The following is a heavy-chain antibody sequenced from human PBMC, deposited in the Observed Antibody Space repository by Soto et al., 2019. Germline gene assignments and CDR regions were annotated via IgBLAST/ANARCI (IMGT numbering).Heavy chain of an antibody. V-gene: IGHV3-30*18. CDR1: GFTFSSYG. CDR2: ISYDGSNK. J-gene: IGHJ6*02. D-gene: IGHD2-2*01. Sequence: QVQLVESGGGVVQPGRSLSLSWAASGFTFSSYGMHWGRQAPGKGLEWVAVISYDGSNKYYADSVKGRFTISRDNSKNTLYLQMNSLRYEDTTVYYCAKDLLPAARFPPFPYYYGMDVWGQGNTVTVSS. CDR3: AKDLLPAARFPPFPYYYGMDV.